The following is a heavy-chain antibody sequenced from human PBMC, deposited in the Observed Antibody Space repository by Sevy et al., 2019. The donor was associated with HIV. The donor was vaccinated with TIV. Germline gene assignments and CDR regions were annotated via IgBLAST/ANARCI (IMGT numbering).Heavy chain of an antibody. Sequence: SETLSLTCTVSGGSISSGGYYWSWIRQHPGKGLEWIGYIYYSGSTYYNPSLKSRVTISVDTSKNQFSLKLGSVTAADTAVYYCARCRGTYCSGGNCYPDAFDIWGQRTLVTVSS. V-gene: IGHV4-31*03. CDR2: IYYSGST. J-gene: IGHJ3*02. CDR3: ARCRGTYCSGGNCYPDAFDI. D-gene: IGHD2-15*01. CDR1: GGSISSGGYY.